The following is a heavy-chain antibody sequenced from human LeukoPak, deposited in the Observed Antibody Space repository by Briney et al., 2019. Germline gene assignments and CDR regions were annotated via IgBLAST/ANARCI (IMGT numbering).Heavy chain of an antibody. CDR3: ARAEQLSGYYFDY. J-gene: IGHJ4*02. Sequence: GGSLRLSCAASGFTFSSYEMNWVRQAPGKGLEWVSYISSSGSTIYYADSVKGRFTISRDNAKNSLCLQMNSLRAEDTAVYYCARAEQLSGYYFDYWGQGTLVTVSS. D-gene: IGHD3-10*01. V-gene: IGHV3-48*03. CDR2: ISSSGSTI. CDR1: GFTFSSYE.